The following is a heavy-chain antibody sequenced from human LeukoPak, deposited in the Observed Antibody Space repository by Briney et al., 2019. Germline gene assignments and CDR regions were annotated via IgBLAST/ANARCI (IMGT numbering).Heavy chain of an antibody. J-gene: IGHJ4*02. CDR3: ARELQGGGFGELFCGFQGY. CDR2: ISYDGSNK. Sequence: GGSLRLSCAASGFTFSSYAMHWVRQAPGKGLEWVAVISYDGSNKYYADSVKGRFTISRDNSKNTLYLQMNSLRAEDTAVYYCARELQGGGFGELFCGFQGYWGQGTLVTVSS. CDR1: GFTFSSYA. V-gene: IGHV3-30*01. D-gene: IGHD3-10*01.